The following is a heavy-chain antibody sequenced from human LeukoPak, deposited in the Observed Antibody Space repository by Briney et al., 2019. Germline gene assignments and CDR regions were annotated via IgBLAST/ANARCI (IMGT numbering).Heavy chain of an antibody. CDR1: GFTFSSYA. V-gene: IGHV3-30-3*01. J-gene: IGHJ5*02. D-gene: IGHD1-26*01. Sequence: GGSLRLSCAASGFTFSSYAMHWVRQAPGKGLEWVAVISYDGSNKYYADSVKGRFTISRDNSKNTLYLQMNSLRAEDTAVYYCARGKGIVGPWGQGTLVTVSS. CDR3: ARGKGIVGP. CDR2: ISYDGSNK.